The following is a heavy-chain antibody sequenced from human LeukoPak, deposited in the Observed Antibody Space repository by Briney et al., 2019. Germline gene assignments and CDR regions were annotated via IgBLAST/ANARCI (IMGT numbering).Heavy chain of an antibody. D-gene: IGHD4-17*01. V-gene: IGHV3-48*03. CDR3: ARADYGDYVTAFDI. CDR1: GFTFSSYE. J-gene: IGHJ3*02. CDR2: ISSSGSTI. Sequence: GGSLRLSCAASGFTFSSYEMNWVRQAPGKGLEWVSYISSSGSTIYYADSVKGRFTISRDNAKNSLYLQMNSLRAEDTAVYYCARADYGDYVTAFDIWGQGTMVTVSS.